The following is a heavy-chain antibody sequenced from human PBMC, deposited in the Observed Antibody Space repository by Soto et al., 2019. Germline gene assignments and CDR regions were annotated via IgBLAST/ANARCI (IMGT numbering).Heavy chain of an antibody. CDR2: IYYSGST. Sequence: PSETLSLTCTVSGGSISSGDYYWSWIRQPPGKGLEWIGYIYYSGSTYYNPSLKSRVTISVDTSKNQFSLKLSSVTAEDTAVYYCARTRTWPASITAAPHGMDVWGQGTTVTVSS. V-gene: IGHV4-30-4*01. D-gene: IGHD6-13*01. J-gene: IGHJ6*02. CDR1: GGSISSGDYY. CDR3: ARTRTWPASITAAPHGMDV.